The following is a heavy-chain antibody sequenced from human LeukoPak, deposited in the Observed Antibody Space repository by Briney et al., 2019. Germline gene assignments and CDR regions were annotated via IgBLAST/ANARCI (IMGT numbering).Heavy chain of an antibody. J-gene: IGHJ4*02. D-gene: IGHD3-3*01. CDR1: GESFDGYY. V-gene: IGHV4-34*01. CDR2: INHVGIT. Sequence: SETLSLTCAVYGESFDGYYWSWIRQSPGKGLEWIGHINHVGITNHNPSLKSRVTISVDTSKNQFTLKVRSVTAADTGVYFCARKGLRPLEWLSEYFFDYWGQGALVSVAS. CDR3: ARKGLRPLEWLSEYFFDY.